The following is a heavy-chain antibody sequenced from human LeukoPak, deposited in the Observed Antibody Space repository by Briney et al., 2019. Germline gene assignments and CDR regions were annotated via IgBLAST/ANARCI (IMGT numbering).Heavy chain of an antibody. Sequence: SETLSLTCTVSGGSISSYYWSWIRQPAGKGLEWIGRIYTSGSTNYNPSLKSRVTISVDTSKNQFSLKLSSVTAADTAVYYCARANHDYSNYGPLYYYYYMDVWGKGTTVTVSS. CDR2: IYTSGST. CDR3: ARANHDYSNYGPLYYYYYMDV. J-gene: IGHJ6*03. V-gene: IGHV4-4*07. D-gene: IGHD4-11*01. CDR1: GGSISSYY.